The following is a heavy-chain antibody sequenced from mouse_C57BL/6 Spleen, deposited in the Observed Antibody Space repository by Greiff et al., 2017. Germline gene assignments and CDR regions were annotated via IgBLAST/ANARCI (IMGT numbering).Heavy chain of an antibody. Sequence: QVQLQQPGAELVKPGASVKLSCKASGYTFTSYWMHWVKQRPGQGLEWIGMIHPNSGSTNYNEKFKSKATLTVDKSSSTAYMQLSSLTSEDSAVYYCARGGYGSSYEYYAMDYWGQGTSVTVSS. D-gene: IGHD1-1*01. V-gene: IGHV1-64*01. J-gene: IGHJ4*01. CDR3: ARGGYGSSYEYYAMDY. CDR1: GYTFTSYW. CDR2: IHPNSGST.